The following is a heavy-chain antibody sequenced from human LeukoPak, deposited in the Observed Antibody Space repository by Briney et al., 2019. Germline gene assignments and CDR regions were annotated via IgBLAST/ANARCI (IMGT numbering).Heavy chain of an antibody. CDR1: GGSISSSSYY. CDR2: IFYSGST. D-gene: IGHD3-10*01. J-gene: IGHJ6*03. V-gene: IGHV4-39*01. Sequence: SETLSLTCTVSGGSISSSSYYWGWIRQPPWKGLEWIGNIFYSGSTYYNPSLKSRVTISVDTSKNQFSLKLSSVTAADTAVYYCARPLYYYYYMDVWGKGTTVTVSS. CDR3: ARPLYYYYYMDV.